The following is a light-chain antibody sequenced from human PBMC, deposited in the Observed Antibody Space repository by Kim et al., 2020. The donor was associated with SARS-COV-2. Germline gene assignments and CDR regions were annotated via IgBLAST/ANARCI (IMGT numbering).Light chain of an antibody. J-gene: IGKJ5*01. V-gene: IGKV3D-15*01. CDR3: SRLETWPVG. CDR1: QTISFN. Sequence: EVVMTQSPATLSVSPGERVTLSCRASQTISFNLAWYQQKPGQAPSLLIYGASTRATGIPGRFSGSGSGTEFTLTITSLQSEDFAVYYCSRLETWPVGIGQGRPLG. CDR2: GAS.